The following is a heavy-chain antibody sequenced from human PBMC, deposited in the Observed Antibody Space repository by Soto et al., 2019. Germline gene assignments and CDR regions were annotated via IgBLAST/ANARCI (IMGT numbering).Heavy chain of an antibody. CDR2: TRNKANSYTT. CDR3: TSITMVRGVIIANYDYYGMDV. J-gene: IGHJ6*01. CDR1: GFTFSDHY. Sequence: EVQLVESGGGLVQPGGSLRLSCAASGFTFSDHYMDWVRQAPGKGLEWVGRTRNKANSYTTEYAASVKGRFTISRDDSKNSLYLQMNSLKTEDTAVYYCTSITMVRGVIIANYDYYGMDVW. V-gene: IGHV3-72*01. D-gene: IGHD3-10*01.